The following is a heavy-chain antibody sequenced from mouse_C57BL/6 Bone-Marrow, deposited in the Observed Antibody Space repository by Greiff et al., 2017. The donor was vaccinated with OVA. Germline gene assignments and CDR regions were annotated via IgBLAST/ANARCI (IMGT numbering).Heavy chain of an antibody. D-gene: IGHD1-1*01. CDR2: IYPRSGNT. Sequence: VQLQQSGAELARPGASVKLSCKASGYTFTSYGISWVKQRTGQGLEWIGEIYPRSGNTYYNEKFKGKATLTADKSSSTAYMELRSLTSEDSAVYFCARSGTITSVVATYYFDYWGQGTTLTVSS. J-gene: IGHJ2*01. CDR3: ARSGTITSVVATYYFDY. CDR1: GYTFTSYG. V-gene: IGHV1-81*01.